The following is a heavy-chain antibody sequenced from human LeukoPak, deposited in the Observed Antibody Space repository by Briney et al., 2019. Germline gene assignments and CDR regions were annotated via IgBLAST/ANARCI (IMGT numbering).Heavy chain of an antibody. Sequence: PSETLSLTCTVSGDSISSNYWSWIRQPAGKGLEWIGRIYTSGRTDYNPSLKSRVTMSVDTSKNQVSLKLSSVTAADTALYYCARHQALNWNYDVFDYWGQGALVTVSS. J-gene: IGHJ4*02. CDR1: GDSISSNY. CDR3: ARHQALNWNYDVFDY. D-gene: IGHD1-7*01. CDR2: IYTSGRT. V-gene: IGHV4-4*07.